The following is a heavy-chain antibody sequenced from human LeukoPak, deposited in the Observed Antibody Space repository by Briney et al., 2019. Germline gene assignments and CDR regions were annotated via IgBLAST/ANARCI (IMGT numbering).Heavy chain of an antibody. CDR3: ARDQYYDSKGWFDP. D-gene: IGHD3-22*01. CDR2: IIPIFTIA. V-gene: IGHV1-69*13. J-gene: IGHJ5*02. Sequence: SVKVSCKASGGSFSRYAISWVRQAPGQGLEWMGGIIPIFTIANYAQKFKGRVTITADESTSTAYMELSSLRSEDTAVYYCARDQYYDSKGWFDPWGQGTLVTVSS. CDR1: GGSFSRYA.